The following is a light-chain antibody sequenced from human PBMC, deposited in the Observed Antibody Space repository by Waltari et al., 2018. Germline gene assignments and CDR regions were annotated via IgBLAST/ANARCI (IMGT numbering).Light chain of an antibody. J-gene: IGLJ2*01. Sequence: QSALTQPASVSGSPGQSITISCTGFNSNVGSYNLVSWYQKHPGKAPKCWIYEGNRRRSGVSNLFAGSKSDNTASLTLSGLQAEDEADYYCCSNVGSSVFFGGGTKLTVL. CDR1: NSNVGSYNL. CDR3: CSNVGSSVF. CDR2: EGN. V-gene: IGLV2-23*03.